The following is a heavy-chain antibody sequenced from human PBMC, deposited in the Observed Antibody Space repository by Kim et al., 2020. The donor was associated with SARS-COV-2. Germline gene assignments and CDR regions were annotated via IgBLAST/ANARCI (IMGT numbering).Heavy chain of an antibody. J-gene: IGHJ4*02. Sequence: GESLKISCKGSGYSFTSYWIGWVRQMPGKGLEWMGIIYPGDSDTRYSPSFQGQVTISADKSISTAYLQWSSLKASDTAMYYCARSLPSAARPGCFDYWGQGTLVTVSS. CDR2: IYPGDSDT. V-gene: IGHV5-51*01. D-gene: IGHD6-6*01. CDR3: ARSLPSAARPGCFDY. CDR1: GYSFTSYW.